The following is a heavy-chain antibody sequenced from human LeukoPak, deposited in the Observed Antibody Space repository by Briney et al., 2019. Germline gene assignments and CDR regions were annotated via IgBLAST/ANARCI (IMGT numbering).Heavy chain of an antibody. CDR2: IYSAGST. CDR1: GFTVGNNY. V-gene: IGHV3-66*01. Sequence: PGGSLRLSCAASGFTVGNNYMSWVRQAPGKGLEWVSLIYSAGSTYYADSVRGRFTISRDSSKNTLFLQLNSLRAEDTAVYYCAAFSHKDVWGQGTTVTVS. J-gene: IGHJ6*02. CDR3: AAFSHKDV. D-gene: IGHD3-3*02.